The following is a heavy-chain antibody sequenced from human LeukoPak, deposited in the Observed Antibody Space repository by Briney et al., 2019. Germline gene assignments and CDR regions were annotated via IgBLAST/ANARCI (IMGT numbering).Heavy chain of an antibody. J-gene: IGHJ4*02. CDR3: ATARILSTGLRY. CDR2: ITSSGGGT. Sequence: HPGGSLRLSCAASGFIFSGNDMTWVRQAPGKGLEWVSGITSSGGGTFYGDSVEGRFTISRDNSQNALYLQMNKLGAGDTATYFCATARILSTGLRYWGQGALVTVSS. CDR1: GFIFSGND. D-gene: IGHD1-14*01. V-gene: IGHV3-23*01.